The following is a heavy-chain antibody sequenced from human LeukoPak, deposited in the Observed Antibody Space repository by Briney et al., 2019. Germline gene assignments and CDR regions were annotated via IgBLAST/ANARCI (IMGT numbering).Heavy chain of an antibody. D-gene: IGHD1-14*01. CDR1: GGSISSYY. V-gene: IGHV4-59*08. J-gene: IGHJ4*02. CDR2: IYYSGST. CDR3: ARSEVFFDY. Sequence: SETLSLTCTVSGGSISSYYWSWIRQPPGKGLEWIGYIYYSGSTNYNPSLKSRATISVDTSKNQFSLKLSSVTAADTAVYYCARSEVFFDYWGQGTLVTVSS.